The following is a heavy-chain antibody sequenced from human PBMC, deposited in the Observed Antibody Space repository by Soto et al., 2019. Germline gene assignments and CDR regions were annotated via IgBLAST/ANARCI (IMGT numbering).Heavy chain of an antibody. CDR2: IYYSGST. J-gene: IGHJ5*01. D-gene: IGHD3-22*01. CDR1: GGPMSSFY. Sequence: PSETLSLTCTVSGGPMSSFYWSWIRQPPGKGLEWIGYIYYSGSTNYNPSLKSRVTMSVDMSKNLFSLKLTSVTAADTAVYYCAIGGYYYHSSDYRRLDTSGHGTPGT. V-gene: IGHV4-59*01. CDR3: AIGGYYYHSSDYRRLDT.